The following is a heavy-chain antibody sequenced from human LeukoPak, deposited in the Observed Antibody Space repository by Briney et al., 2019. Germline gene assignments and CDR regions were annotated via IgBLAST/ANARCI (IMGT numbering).Heavy chain of an antibody. D-gene: IGHD6-13*01. V-gene: IGHV4-34*01. CDR2: INHSGST. J-gene: IGHJ4*02. CDR1: GGSFSGYY. Sequence: PSETLSLTCAVYGGSFSGYYWSWIRQPPGKGLEWIGEINHSGSTNYNPSLKSRVTISVDTSKNQFSLKLGSVTAADTAVYYCARRVDYWGQGTLVTVSS. CDR3: ARRVDY.